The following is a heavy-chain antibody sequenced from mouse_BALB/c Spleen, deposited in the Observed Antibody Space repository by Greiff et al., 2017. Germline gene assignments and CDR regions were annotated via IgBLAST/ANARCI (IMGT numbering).Heavy chain of an antibody. Sequence: DLVKPGASVKLSCKTSGYTFTSYWINWIKQRPGQGLEWIGRIAPGSGSTYYNEMFKGKATLTVDTSSSTAYIQLNSLSSEDSAVYLCARWGALRGYLDYWGQGTILTVSA. D-gene: IGHD1-1*01. CDR3: ARWGALRGYLDY. CDR2: IAPGSGST. J-gene: IGHJ2*01. V-gene: IGHV1S41*01. CDR1: GYTFTSYW.